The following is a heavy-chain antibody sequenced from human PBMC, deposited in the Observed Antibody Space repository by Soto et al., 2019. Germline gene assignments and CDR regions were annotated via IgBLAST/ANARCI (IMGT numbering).Heavy chain of an antibody. CDR1: GFTFSSYN. CDR2: ISSGGTAI. J-gene: IGHJ4*02. V-gene: IGHV3-48*03. CDR3: ARDGSWVQPFDY. D-gene: IGHD1-1*01. Sequence: EVQLVESGGGLVQPGGSLRLSCAASGFTFSSYNMNWVRQAPGKGLEWVSYISSGGTAISYANSVRGRFTISRDNAKNSLYLQMNSLRAEDTAVYYWARDGSWVQPFDYWGQGTLVTVSS.